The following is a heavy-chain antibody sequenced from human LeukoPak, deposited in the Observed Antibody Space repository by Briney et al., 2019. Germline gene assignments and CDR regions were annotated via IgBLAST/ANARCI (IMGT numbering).Heavy chain of an antibody. D-gene: IGHD5-18*01. V-gene: IGHV1-24*01. CDR2: FDPEDGET. J-gene: IGHJ5*02. CDR1: GYTLTELS. CDR3: ATFSPDGDIQLNWFDP. Sequence: GASVKVSCKVSGYTLTELSMHWVRQAPGKGLEWMGGFDPEDGETIYAQKFQGRVTMTEDTSTDTAYMELSSLRSEDTAVYYCATFSPDGDIQLNWFDPWGQGTLVTVSS.